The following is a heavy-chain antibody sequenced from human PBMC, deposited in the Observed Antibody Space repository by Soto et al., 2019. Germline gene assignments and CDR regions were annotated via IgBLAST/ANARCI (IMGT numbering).Heavy chain of an antibody. D-gene: IGHD6-6*01. CDR3: VKGQISTSSQYNDY. Sequence: GGSLRLPCAASGFTFSSFAMNWVRQAPGKGLEWVSVISGTSGNAYYADSVKGRFTISRDNSKNTLYLQMNSLRAEDTAVYYCVKGQISTSSQYNDYWGQGTLVTVPQ. V-gene: IGHV3-23*01. CDR1: GFTFSSFA. CDR2: ISGTSGNA. J-gene: IGHJ4*02.